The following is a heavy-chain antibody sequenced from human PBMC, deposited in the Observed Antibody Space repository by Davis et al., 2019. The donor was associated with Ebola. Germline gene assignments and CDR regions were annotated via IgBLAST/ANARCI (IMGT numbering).Heavy chain of an antibody. V-gene: IGHV1-18*04. D-gene: IGHD3-3*01. CDR1: GYTFTNYG. J-gene: IGHJ4*02. CDR3: ASGRSGVAADCDY. Sequence: ASVKVSCKASGYTFTNYGITWVRQAPGQGLEWMGWINPHNGNTNYAQNVQGRVIMTTDTSKSTAYMELRSLGYDDTAVYYCASGRSGVAADCDYWGQGTLVTVSS. CDR2: INPHNGNT.